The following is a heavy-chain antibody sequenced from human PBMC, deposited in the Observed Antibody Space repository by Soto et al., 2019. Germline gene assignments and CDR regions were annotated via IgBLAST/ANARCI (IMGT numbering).Heavy chain of an antibody. CDR1: GYTFTRYY. CDR3: ARNAAASYDCCCGCGRTYNWFDP. CDR2: INPSGNST. Sequence: ASVTVSRKASGYTFTRYYMLLVRQAPGHGLEWMGIINPSGNSTNYAQKIQRRVTITSNTFTNTVYMVLSSLSSDDTAVYFCARNAAASYDCCCGCGRTYNWFDPWGQGTLVTVSS. D-gene: IGHD3-3*01. J-gene: IGHJ5*02. V-gene: IGHV1-46*03.